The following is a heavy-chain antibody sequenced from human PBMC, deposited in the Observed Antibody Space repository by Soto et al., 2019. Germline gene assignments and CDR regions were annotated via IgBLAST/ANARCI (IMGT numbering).Heavy chain of an antibody. V-gene: IGHV4-4*07. D-gene: IGHD1-1*01. CDR2: IYATGTT. CDR1: GASISGFY. J-gene: IGHJ5*02. Sequence: SETLSLTCTVSGASISGFYWSWIRKSAGRGLEWIGRIYATGTTDYNPSLKSRVMMSVDTSKKQFSLKLRSVTAADTAVYYCVRDGTKTLRDWFDPWGQGISVTVSS. CDR3: VRDGTKTLRDWFDP.